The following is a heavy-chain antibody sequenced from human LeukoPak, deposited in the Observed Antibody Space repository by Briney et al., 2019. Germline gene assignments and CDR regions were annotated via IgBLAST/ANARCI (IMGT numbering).Heavy chain of an antibody. V-gene: IGHV3-23*01. CDR1: GFNIYTYT. CDR2: ISGSGGST. Sequence: GGSLRLSCDASGFNIYTYTMYWVRQAPGQGLEWVSAISGSGGSTYYADSVKGRFTISRDNSKNTLYLQMNSLRAEDTAVYYCAKRRGLELLYYYYMDVWGKGTTVTVSS. D-gene: IGHD1-7*01. CDR3: AKRRGLELLYYYYMDV. J-gene: IGHJ6*03.